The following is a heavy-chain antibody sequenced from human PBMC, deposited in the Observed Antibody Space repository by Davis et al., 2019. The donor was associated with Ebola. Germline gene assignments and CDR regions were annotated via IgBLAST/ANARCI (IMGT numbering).Heavy chain of an antibody. Sequence: GGSLRLSCAASGFTFTNYAMSWVRQAPGRGLDWVSTIGGSGENTYYADSVKGRFTISRDDSKNTLYLQMNSLRVEDTAIYYCAREEGSSRWQNNWFDYWGQGTLVTVSS. CDR2: IGGSGENT. CDR3: AREEGSSRWQNNWFDY. J-gene: IGHJ5*01. CDR1: GFTFTNYA. V-gene: IGHV3-23*01. D-gene: IGHD2-2*01.